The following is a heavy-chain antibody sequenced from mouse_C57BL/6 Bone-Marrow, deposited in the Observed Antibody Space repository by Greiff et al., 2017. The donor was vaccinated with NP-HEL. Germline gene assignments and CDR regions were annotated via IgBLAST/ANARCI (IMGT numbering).Heavy chain of an antibody. CDR1: GYTFTDHI. CDR3: SLSLAMDY. J-gene: IGHJ4*01. D-gene: IGHD1-1*01. CDR2: IYPVSGGT. V-gene: IGHV1-11*01. Sequence: QVQLKESGAELVSPGASVTLSCKASGYTFTDHIMNWVKKRPGQGLEWIGRIYPVSGGTNYNQKFMGKATFSVDRSSSTVYMVLNSLTPEDPAVDYCSLSLAMDYWGQGTSLTVSS.